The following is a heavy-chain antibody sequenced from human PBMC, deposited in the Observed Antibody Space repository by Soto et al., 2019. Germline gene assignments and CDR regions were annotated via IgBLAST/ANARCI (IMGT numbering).Heavy chain of an antibody. CDR1: GYSFTSYW. J-gene: IGHJ3*02. Sequence: GESLKISCKGSGYSFTSYWISWVRQMPGKGLEWMGRIDPSDSYTNYSPSFQGHVTISADKSISTAYLQWSSLKASDTSMYSCARQWRGDAFDIWGQGTMVTVSS. V-gene: IGHV5-10-1*01. D-gene: IGHD6-19*01. CDR3: ARQWRGDAFDI. CDR2: IDPSDSYT.